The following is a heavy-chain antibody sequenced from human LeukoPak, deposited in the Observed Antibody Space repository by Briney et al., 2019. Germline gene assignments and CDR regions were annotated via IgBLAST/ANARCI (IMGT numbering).Heavy chain of an antibody. V-gene: IGHV4-59*08. D-gene: IGHD2-8*01. J-gene: IGHJ4*02. CDR3: ARHYVFVYGGSSFDY. Sequence: SQTLSLTCAVSGGSISGYYWSWIRQPPGKGLEWIGYIYYSGSTNYSPSLKSRITISVDTSKNQFSLKLSSVTAADTAVYYCARHYVFVYGGSSFDYWGQGTLVTVSS. CDR1: GGSISGYY. CDR2: IYYSGST.